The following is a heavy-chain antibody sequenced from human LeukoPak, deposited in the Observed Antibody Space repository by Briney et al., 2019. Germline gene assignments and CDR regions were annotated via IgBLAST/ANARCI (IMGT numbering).Heavy chain of an antibody. D-gene: IGHD1-26*01. CDR2: ISYDGSNK. J-gene: IGHJ4*02. CDR1: GFTFSSYA. V-gene: IGHV3-30-3*01. Sequence: GRSLRLSCAASGFTFSSYAMHWVRQAPGKGLEWVAVISYDGSNKYYADSVKGRFTISRDNAKDTLYLHLNSLTAEDTAVYYCARGAKWAYYFDYWGQGTLVTVSS. CDR3: ARGAKWAYYFDY.